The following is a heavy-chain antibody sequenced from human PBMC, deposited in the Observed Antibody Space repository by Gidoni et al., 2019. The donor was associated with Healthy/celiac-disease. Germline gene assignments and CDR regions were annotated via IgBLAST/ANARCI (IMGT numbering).Heavy chain of an antibody. V-gene: IGHV3-23*01. CDR1: GFTFSSYA. CDR3: AKGVYGSGSYYKS. CDR2: ISGSGGST. J-gene: IGHJ5*02. D-gene: IGHD3-10*01. Sequence: EVQLLESGGGLVQPGGSLRLSCAASGFTFSSYAMSWVRQAPGTGLEWVSAISGSGGSTYYADSVKGRFTISRDNSKNTLYLQMNSLRAEDTAVYYCAKGVYGSGSYYKSWGQGTLVTVSS.